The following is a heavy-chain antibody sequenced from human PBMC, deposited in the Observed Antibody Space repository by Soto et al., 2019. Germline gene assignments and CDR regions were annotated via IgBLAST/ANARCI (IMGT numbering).Heavy chain of an antibody. CDR3: ATLAATRSHAFDF. V-gene: IGHV5-51*01. CDR1: GYTFTSNW. D-gene: IGHD6-13*01. J-gene: IGHJ3*01. CDR2: IYPGDSDT. Sequence: PGESLKISCKGSGYTFTSNWIGWVRQMPGKGLEWLGIIYPGDSDTRYSPSFQGQVSISADKSITTAYLQWSSLRASDTAMYYCATLAATRSHAFDFWGQGTMVTVSS.